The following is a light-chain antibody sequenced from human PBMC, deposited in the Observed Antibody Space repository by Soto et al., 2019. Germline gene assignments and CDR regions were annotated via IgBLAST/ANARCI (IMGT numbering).Light chain of an antibody. CDR3: QQYNNWPYT. CDR1: QSVGSN. Sequence: EIVMTQSPATLSVSPGERATLSCRASQSVGSNLAWYQQKPGQAPRLLIYGASTRATGLPARFSGSGSGTEFTLTISSLQSEDFAVYYCQQYNNWPYTFDQGTKLEIK. CDR2: GAS. J-gene: IGKJ2*01. V-gene: IGKV3-15*01.